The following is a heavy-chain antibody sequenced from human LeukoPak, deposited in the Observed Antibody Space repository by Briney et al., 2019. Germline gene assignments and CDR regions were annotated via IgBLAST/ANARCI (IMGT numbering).Heavy chain of an antibody. CDR2: ISPSDCST. D-gene: IGHD3-10*01. J-gene: IGHJ4*02. Sequence: GASVTVSCKASGYTFTSYYMHGVRQAPGQGRDWMGMISPSDCSTRYAQKFQGRVTMTSGTSTSTVFLELGSLRCEGTARVLLASAYGSGNTYHFDYWGQRSLVTASS. CDR1: GYTFTSYY. CDR3: ASAYGSGNTYHFDY. V-gene: IGHV1-46*01.